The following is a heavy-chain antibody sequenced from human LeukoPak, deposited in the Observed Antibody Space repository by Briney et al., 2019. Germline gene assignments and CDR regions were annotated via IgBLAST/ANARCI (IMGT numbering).Heavy chain of an antibody. CDR3: ARDSCSSTSCRRKFDN. V-gene: IGHV4-39*07. Sequence: SETLSLTCTVSGGSITSSNYFWGWIRQSPGKGLEWIGSIYYSGSTYYNPSLKSRVTISVETSKIQFSLKLSSVTAADSAVYYCARDSCSSTSCRRKFDNWGQGTLVTVSS. CDR2: IYYSGST. D-gene: IGHD2-2*01. CDR1: GGSITSSNYF. J-gene: IGHJ4*02.